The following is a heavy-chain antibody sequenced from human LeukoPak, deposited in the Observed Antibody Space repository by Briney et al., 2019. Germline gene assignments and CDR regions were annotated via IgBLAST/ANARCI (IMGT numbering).Heavy chain of an antibody. Sequence: PGGSLRLSCAASGFTFSSYAMSWVRQAPGKGLEWVSIIYSGGTTYYADSVKGRFTISRDTSENTLYLQMSSLRAEDTAVYYCAGGVAIPRRLFDYWGQGTLVTVSS. D-gene: IGHD3-3*01. CDR1: GFTFSSYA. V-gene: IGHV3-23*03. CDR3: AGGVAIPRRLFDY. J-gene: IGHJ4*02. CDR2: IYSGGTT.